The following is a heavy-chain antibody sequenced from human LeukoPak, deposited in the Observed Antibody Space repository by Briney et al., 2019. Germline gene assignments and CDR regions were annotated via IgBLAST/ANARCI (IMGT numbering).Heavy chain of an antibody. CDR1: GFTFSSYG. Sequence: PGGSLRLSCAASGFTFSSYGMHWVRQAPGKGLEWVAVILYDGSNKYYADSVKGRFTISRDNSKNTLYLQMNSPRAEDTAVYYCAKDYFPLDYYDSSGYYSNAFDIWGQGTMVTVSS. CDR2: ILYDGSNK. CDR3: AKDYFPLDYYDSSGYYSNAFDI. J-gene: IGHJ3*02. V-gene: IGHV3-33*06. D-gene: IGHD3-22*01.